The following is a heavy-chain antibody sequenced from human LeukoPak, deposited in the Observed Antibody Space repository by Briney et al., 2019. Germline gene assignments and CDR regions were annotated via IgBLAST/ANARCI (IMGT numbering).Heavy chain of an antibody. CDR3: AKAETYNVGKYYLDY. V-gene: IGHV3-30*02. D-gene: IGHD5-24*01. J-gene: IGHJ4*02. CDR2: IRYDGSNK. CDR1: GFTFSSYG. Sequence: PGGSLRLSCAASGFTFSSYGMHWVRQAPGKGLEWVAFIRYDGSNKYYADSVTGRFTISRDNAKESLFLEMNDLRAEDTAVYYCAKAETYNVGKYYLDYWGQGTLVTVSS.